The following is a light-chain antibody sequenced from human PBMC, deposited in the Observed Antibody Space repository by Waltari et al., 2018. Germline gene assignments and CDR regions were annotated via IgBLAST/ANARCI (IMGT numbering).Light chain of an antibody. Sequence: DIQMTQSPSTLSVSVGDRVTITCRASQSISSWLAWYQQKPGKAPKLLIYKASSLESGVPSRFSGRGSGTEFTLTISSLQPDDFATYYCQQYTTYSPWTFGQGTKVEI. V-gene: IGKV1-5*03. CDR2: KAS. J-gene: IGKJ1*01. CDR1: QSISSW. CDR3: QQYTTYSPWT.